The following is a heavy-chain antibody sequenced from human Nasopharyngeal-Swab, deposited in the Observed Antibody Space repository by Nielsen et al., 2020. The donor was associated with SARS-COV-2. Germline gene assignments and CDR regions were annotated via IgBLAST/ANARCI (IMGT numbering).Heavy chain of an antibody. CDR3: ARLPYDFWSGSRGAFDI. CDR2: IYYSGST. V-gene: IGHV4-59*08. J-gene: IGHJ3*02. D-gene: IGHD3-3*01. CDR1: GGSISSYY. Sequence: SETLSLTCTVSGGSISSYYWSWIRQPPGKGLERIGYIYYSGSTNYNPSLKSRVTISVDTSKNQFSLKLSSVTAADTAVYYCARLPYDFWSGSRGAFDIWGQGTMVTVSS.